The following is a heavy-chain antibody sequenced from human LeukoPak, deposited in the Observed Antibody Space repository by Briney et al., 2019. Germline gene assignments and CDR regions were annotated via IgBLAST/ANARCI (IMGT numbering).Heavy chain of an antibody. CDR2: IYYSGST. J-gene: IGHJ4*02. CDR3: ARLTYSYDSSGYSLYYFDY. Sequence: SETLSLTCTVSGGSISSSSYYWGGIREPPGKRLECIGSIYYSGSTYYNPSLKSRVTISVDTSKNQFSLKLSSVTAADTAIYYCARLTYSYDSSGYSLYYFDYWGPGTLVTVSS. D-gene: IGHD3-22*01. CDR1: GGSISSSSYY. V-gene: IGHV4-39*01.